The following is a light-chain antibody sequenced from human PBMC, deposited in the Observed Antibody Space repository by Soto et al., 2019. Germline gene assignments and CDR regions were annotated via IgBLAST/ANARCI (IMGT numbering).Light chain of an antibody. CDR1: QSISSW. J-gene: IGKJ1*01. CDR2: KAS. V-gene: IGKV1-5*03. CDR3: QQTYSNLWT. Sequence: DIQMTQSPSTLSASVGDRATITCRASQSISSWLAWYQQKPGKAPKLLIYKASSLESGVPSRFSGRGSGTDFTLTINNLQREDFADYFCQQTYSNLWTFGQGTKVDIK.